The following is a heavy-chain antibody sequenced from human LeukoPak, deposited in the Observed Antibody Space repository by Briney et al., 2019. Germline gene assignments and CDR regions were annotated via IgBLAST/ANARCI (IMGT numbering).Heavy chain of an antibody. Sequence: SETLSLTCAVYGGSFSGYYWSWIRQPPGKGLEWIGEINHSGSTNYNPSLKSRVTISVDTSKNQFSLKLSSVTAADTAVYYCARGDMIKGTFDIWGQGTMVTVSS. D-gene: IGHD2-15*01. J-gene: IGHJ3*02. CDR1: GGSFSGYY. CDR2: INHSGST. V-gene: IGHV4-34*01. CDR3: ARGDMIKGTFDI.